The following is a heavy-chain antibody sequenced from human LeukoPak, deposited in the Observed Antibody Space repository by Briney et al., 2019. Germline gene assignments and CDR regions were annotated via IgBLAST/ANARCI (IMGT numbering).Heavy chain of an antibody. CDR3: AREDGNMTTSFRGLDP. Sequence: SETLSLTCTVSGGSISSYYWSWLRQPAGKGMEWIGRIYTSGSTNYNTSLKSRDTMSVDKSKKQFSLKQRSVTAADTAVYYCAREDGNMTTSFRGLDPWGQGTLVTVSS. CDR1: GGSISSYY. CDR2: IYTSGST. D-gene: IGHD4-11*01. J-gene: IGHJ5*02. V-gene: IGHV4-4*07.